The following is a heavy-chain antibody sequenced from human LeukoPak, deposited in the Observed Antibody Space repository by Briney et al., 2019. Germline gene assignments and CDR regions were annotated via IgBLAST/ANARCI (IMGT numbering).Heavy chain of an antibody. V-gene: IGHV3-23*01. CDR2: ISNDGGGT. Sequence: GSLRLSCAASGFTFSNSAMSWVRQAPGKGLEWVSAISNDGGGTQYADFVEGRFTISRDNSKNTLFLQTSSLRAEDTALYYCAKGSSGYFADLWGQGTLVTVSS. D-gene: IGHD3-22*01. CDR1: GFTFSNSA. J-gene: IGHJ5*02. CDR3: AKGSSGYFADL.